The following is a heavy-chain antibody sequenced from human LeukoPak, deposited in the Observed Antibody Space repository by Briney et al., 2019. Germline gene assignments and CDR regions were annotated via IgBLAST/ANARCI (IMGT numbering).Heavy chain of an antibody. J-gene: IGHJ4*02. D-gene: IGHD1-7*01. CDR3: ARGTNWNYGSYYLDY. V-gene: IGHV1-8*01. CDR2: MNPNSGNT. Sequence: ASVKVSCKASGYTFTSYDINWVRQATGQGLEWMGWMNPNSGNTGYAQKFQGRVTITRTTSIRTASMELSSLRSEDQAVYYCARGTNWNYGSYYLDYWGQGTLVTVSS. CDR1: GYTFTSYD.